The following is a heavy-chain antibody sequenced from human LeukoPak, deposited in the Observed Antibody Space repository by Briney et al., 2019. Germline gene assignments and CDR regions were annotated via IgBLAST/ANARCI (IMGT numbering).Heavy chain of an antibody. CDR1: GGSISSSNW. V-gene: IGHV4-4*02. CDR2: INHSGST. Sequence: SGTLSLTCAVSGGSISSSNWWSWVRQPPGKGLEWIGEINHSGSTNYNPSLKSRVTISVDTSKNQFSLKLSSVTAADTAVYYCARQVLTYYYGSGSYSNWFDPWGQGTLVTVSS. CDR3: ARQVLTYYYGSGSYSNWFDP. D-gene: IGHD3-10*01. J-gene: IGHJ5*02.